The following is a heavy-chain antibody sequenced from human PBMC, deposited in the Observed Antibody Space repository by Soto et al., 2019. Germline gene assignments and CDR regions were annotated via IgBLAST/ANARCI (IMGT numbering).Heavy chain of an antibody. CDR3: ARDWEFGY. CDR2: INPSCDST. CDR1: GYTFTTYY. J-gene: IGHJ4*02. Sequence: ASVKFSCKASGYTFTTYYMHWVRQAPGQGLECMGVINPSCDSTTYAQKFRGRFTMTRXTXXDXXXMXLXXLRSEDTAVYYCARDWEFGYWGQGTLVTVS. D-gene: IGHD3-10*01. V-gene: IGHV1-46*01.